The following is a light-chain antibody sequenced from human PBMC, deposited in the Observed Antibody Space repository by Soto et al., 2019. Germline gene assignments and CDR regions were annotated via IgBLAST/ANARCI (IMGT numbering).Light chain of an antibody. V-gene: IGLV7-46*01. Sequence: QAVVTQAPSLTGSPGGTVTLTCGSSTGAVTSGHYPYWFQQRPGQAPRTLIYATSHKHSWTPARFSGSLLGGKAALSLSRAQHEAEYEYYCWLAYRGVYVFGTGTKLTVL. J-gene: IGLJ1*01. CDR1: TGAVTSGHY. CDR2: ATS. CDR3: WLAYRGVYV.